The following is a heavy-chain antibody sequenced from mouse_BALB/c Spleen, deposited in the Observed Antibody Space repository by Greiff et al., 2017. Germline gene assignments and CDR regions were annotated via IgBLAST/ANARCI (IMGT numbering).Heavy chain of an antibody. J-gene: IGHJ2*01. V-gene: IGHV5-6-5*01. Sequence: EVQRVESGGGLVKPGGSLKLSCAASGFTFSSYAMSWVRQTPEKRLEWVASISSGGSTYYPDSVKGRFTISRDNARNILYLQMSSLRSEDTAMYYCARVGGITTEDYWGQGTTLTVSS. D-gene: IGHD2-4*01. CDR2: ISSGGST. CDR3: ARVGGITTEDY. CDR1: GFTFSSYA.